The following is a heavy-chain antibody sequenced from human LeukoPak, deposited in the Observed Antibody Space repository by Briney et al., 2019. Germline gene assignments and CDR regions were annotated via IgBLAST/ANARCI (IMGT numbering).Heavy chain of an antibody. CDR3: ARSPGFGSSWYDY. CDR2: IFNSGSFNSGAT. V-gene: IGHV4-39*07. D-gene: IGHD6-13*01. Sequence: SETLSLTCTVSGGSVSNRDWYWGWIRQPPGKGLEWIGSIFNSGSFNSGATYSNPSLRSRMTISMDTATNQFSLRLSSVTAADTAVYFCARSPGFGSSWYDYWGQGTLVTVSS. CDR1: GGSVSNRDWY. J-gene: IGHJ4*02.